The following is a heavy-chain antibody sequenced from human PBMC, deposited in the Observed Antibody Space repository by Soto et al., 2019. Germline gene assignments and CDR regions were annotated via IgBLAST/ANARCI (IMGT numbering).Heavy chain of an antibody. CDR2: ISTHNGNT. CDR3: AREGILGLFDAYDL. Sequence: QDQLVQSGAEVKKPGASVKVSCKASVFTSSGISWVRQAPGQRLEWMGWISTHNGNTIYAQKFRGRVIMTMDTSTTTVYRELRSLRPDDTAVYVCAREGILGLFDAYDLWGQGTMVTVSS. D-gene: IGHD3-3*01. V-gene: IGHV1-18*04. J-gene: IGHJ3*01. CDR1: VFTSSG.